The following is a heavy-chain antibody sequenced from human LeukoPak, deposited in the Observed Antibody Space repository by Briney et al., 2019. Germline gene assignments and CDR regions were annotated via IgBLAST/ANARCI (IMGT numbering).Heavy chain of an antibody. CDR3: AKPLLAWFGESHYGMDV. Sequence: GGSLRLSCAASGFTFTSYSMNWVRQAPGKGLEWVSTISGSGGSTYYADSVKGRFTISRDNSKNTLYLQMNSLRAEDTAVYYCAKPLLAWFGESHYGMDVWGQGTTITVSS. J-gene: IGHJ6*02. CDR2: ISGSGGST. V-gene: IGHV3-23*01. CDR1: GFTFTSYS. D-gene: IGHD3-10*01.